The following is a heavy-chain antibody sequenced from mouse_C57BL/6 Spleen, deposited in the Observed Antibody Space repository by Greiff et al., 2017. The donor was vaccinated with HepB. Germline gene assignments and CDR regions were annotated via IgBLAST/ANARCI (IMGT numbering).Heavy chain of an antibody. D-gene: IGHD1-1*01. CDR2: IYPGSGST. CDR1: GYTFTSYW. Sequence: QVQLQQPGAELVKPGASVKMSCKASGYTFTSYWITWVKQRPGQGLEWIGEIYPGSGSTNYNEKFKGKATLTVDTSSSTAYMQLSSLTSEDSAVYYCARENYYGSSHWYFDVWGTGTTVTVSS. V-gene: IGHV1-55*01. CDR3: ARENYYGSSHWYFDV. J-gene: IGHJ1*03.